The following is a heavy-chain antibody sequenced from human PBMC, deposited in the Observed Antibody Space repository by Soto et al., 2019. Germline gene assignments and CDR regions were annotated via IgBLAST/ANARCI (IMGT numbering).Heavy chain of an antibody. J-gene: IGHJ6*03. V-gene: IGHV4-34*01. CDR3: ARGTPYYDFWSGYYTTQPKYHYYYYMDV. D-gene: IGHD3-3*01. CDR1: GGSFSGYY. CDR2: INHSGST. Sequence: SETLSLTCAVYGGSFSGYYWSWIRQPPGKGLEWIGEINHSGSTNYNPSLKSRVTISVDTSKNQFSLKLSSVTAADTAVYYCARGTPYYDFWSGYYTTQPKYHYYYYMDVWGKGTTVTVSS.